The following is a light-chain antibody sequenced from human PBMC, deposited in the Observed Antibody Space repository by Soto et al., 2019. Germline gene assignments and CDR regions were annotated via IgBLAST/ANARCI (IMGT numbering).Light chain of an antibody. J-gene: IGKJ1*01. CDR1: QSVSNDF. V-gene: IGKV3-20*01. CDR3: QQYGSSPPRT. Sequence: EIVLSQSPRILSLYPGEKATLSCRASQSVSNDFLAWYQQKPGQAPRLLIYGASTRATDVPDRFSGSGSGADFTLSISRLEPEDFAVYYCQQYGSSPPRTFGQGSKVDIK. CDR2: GAS.